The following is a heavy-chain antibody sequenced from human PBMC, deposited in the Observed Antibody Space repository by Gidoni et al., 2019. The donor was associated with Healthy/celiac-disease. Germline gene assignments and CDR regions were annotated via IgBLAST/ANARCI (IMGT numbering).Heavy chain of an antibody. CDR2: IYYSGST. V-gene: IGHV4-39*01. CDR3: ARQWVMVVGATYWFDP. D-gene: IGHD1-26*01. CDR1: GGSISSSSYY. Sequence: QLQLQESGPGLVKPSETLSLTCTVSGGSISSSSYYWGWIRQPPGKGLEWIGSIYYSGSTYYNPSLKSRVTISVDTSKNQFALKLSSVTAADTAVYYCARQWVMVVGATYWFDPWGQGTLVTVSS. J-gene: IGHJ5*02.